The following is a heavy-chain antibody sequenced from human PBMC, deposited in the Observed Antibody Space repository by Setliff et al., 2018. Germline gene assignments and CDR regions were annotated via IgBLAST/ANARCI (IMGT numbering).Heavy chain of an antibody. CDR3: ARDGLGAFSLRSMDV. D-gene: IGHD3-3*02. J-gene: IGHJ6*04. Sequence: SETLSLTCTVSGGSMSTYYWSWIRQPAGKGLEWIGHIQTSGTTNYNPSLKSRVTISVDTSKNQFSLKLSSVTAADTAVYYCARDGLGAFSLRSMDVWGKGITVTVSS. CDR1: GGSMSTYY. CDR2: IQTSGTT. V-gene: IGHV4-4*07.